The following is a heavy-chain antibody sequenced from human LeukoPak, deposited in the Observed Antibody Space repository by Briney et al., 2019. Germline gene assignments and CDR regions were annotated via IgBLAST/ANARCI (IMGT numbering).Heavy chain of an antibody. CDR2: ISWNGGST. V-gene: IGHV3-20*04. J-gene: IGHJ4*02. CDR3: ARGLNIAVAGTVDY. CDR1: GFTFDDYG. D-gene: IGHD6-19*01. Sequence: GGSLRLSCAASGFTFDDYGMSWVRQAPGKGLEWVSGISWNGGSTSYADSVKGRFTISRDNAKNSLYLQMNSLRAEDTALYYCARGLNIAVAGTVDYWGQGTLVTVSS.